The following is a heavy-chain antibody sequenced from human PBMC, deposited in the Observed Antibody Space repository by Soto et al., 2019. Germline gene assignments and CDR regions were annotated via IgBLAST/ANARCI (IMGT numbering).Heavy chain of an antibody. CDR2: IYYSGST. J-gene: IGHJ3*02. CDR1: GGSISSYY. CDR3: ARDLVVGATMGAFDI. Sequence: SETLSLTCTVSGGSISSYYWSWIRQPPGKGLEWIGYIYYSGSTNYNPSLKSRVTVSVDMSKNQFSLKLSSVTAADTAVYYCARDLVVGATMGAFDIWGQGTMVTVSS. V-gene: IGHV4-59*01. D-gene: IGHD1-26*01.